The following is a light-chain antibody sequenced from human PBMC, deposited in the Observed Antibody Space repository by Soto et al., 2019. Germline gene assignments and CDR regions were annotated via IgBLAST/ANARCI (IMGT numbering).Light chain of an antibody. J-gene: IGKJ3*01. CDR1: QSVSSY. CDR2: DTS. V-gene: IGKV3-11*01. Sequence: ETVLKLSPATLSLNPGERATLSCRASQSVSSYLAWYQQTPGQAPRLLIYDTSNRATGIPARFSGSGSGTDFTLTISSLEPEDFAIYYCQQRSNWPPFTFGPGSKVDIK. CDR3: QQRSNWPPFT.